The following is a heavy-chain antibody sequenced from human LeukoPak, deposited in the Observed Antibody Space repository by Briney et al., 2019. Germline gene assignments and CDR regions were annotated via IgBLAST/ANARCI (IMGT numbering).Heavy chain of an antibody. J-gene: IGHJ5*02. CDR1: GFTFSSYG. Sequence: GGSLRLSCAASGFTFSSYGMHWVRQAPGKGLEWVAVIWYDGSNKYYADSVKGRFTISRDYSKNTLYLQMNSLRAEDTAVYYCARSPRPGGSGSYRGWFDPWGQGTLVTVSS. CDR2: IWYDGSNK. D-gene: IGHD3-10*01. V-gene: IGHV3-33*01. CDR3: ARSPRPGGSGSYRGWFDP.